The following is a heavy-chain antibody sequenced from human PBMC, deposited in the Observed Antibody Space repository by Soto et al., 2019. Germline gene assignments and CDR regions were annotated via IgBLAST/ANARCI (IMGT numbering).Heavy chain of an antibody. CDR3: ARDYVVVVAGSPTYGMDV. CDR1: GYTFTGYY. Sequence: QVQLVQSGAEVKKPGASVKVSCKPSGYTFTGYYIHWVRQAPGQGLEWMGWINPNSGGTNYAQKFQGRVTMTRDTSISTAYMELSRLKSDDTAVYYCARDYVVVVAGSPTYGMDVWGQGTTVTVSS. J-gene: IGHJ6*02. V-gene: IGHV1-2*02. CDR2: INPNSGGT. D-gene: IGHD2-15*01.